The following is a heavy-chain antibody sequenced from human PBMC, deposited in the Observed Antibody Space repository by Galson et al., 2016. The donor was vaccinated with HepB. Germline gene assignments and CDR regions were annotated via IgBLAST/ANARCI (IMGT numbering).Heavy chain of an antibody. CDR3: AKIAVTGTWYFDL. V-gene: IGHV3-30*18. CDR1: GFTFSSYV. CDR2: ISYDGSKK. Sequence: SLRLSCAASGFTFSSYVMHWVRQAPGKGLEWVAVISYDGSKKYYADSVKGRFTISRDNSKNTLNLQMNSLRAEDTAVYYCAKIAVTGTWYFDLWGRGALVSVTS. D-gene: IGHD6-19*01. J-gene: IGHJ2*01.